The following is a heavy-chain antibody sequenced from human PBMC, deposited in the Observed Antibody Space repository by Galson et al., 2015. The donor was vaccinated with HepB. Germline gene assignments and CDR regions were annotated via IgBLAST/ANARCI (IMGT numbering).Heavy chain of an antibody. CDR2: ISYDGSNK. CDR3: AKDSHDSTPFDY. CDR1: GFTFSSYG. V-gene: IGHV3-30*18. J-gene: IGHJ4*02. Sequence: SLRLSCAASGFTFSSYGMHWVRQAPGKGLEWVAVISYDGSNKYYADSVKGRFTISRDNSKNTLYLQMNSLRAEDTAVYYCAKDSHDSTPFDYWGQGTLVTVSS. D-gene: IGHD3-22*01.